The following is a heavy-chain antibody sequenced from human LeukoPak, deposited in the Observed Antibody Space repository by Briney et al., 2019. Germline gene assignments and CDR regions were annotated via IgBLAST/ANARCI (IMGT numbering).Heavy chain of an antibody. CDR1: GFTVSSFG. D-gene: IGHD5-12*01. CDR2: IWYDGSKQ. V-gene: IGHV3-33*01. Sequence: GVSLRLSCAASGFTVSSFGIHWVRQAPGKGLEWVALIWYDGSKQYYADSVKGRFTSSRDNFKSTVYLQMNSLRAEDTAVYFCARDWADSGSDYWGQGTLVIVSS. J-gene: IGHJ4*02. CDR3: ARDWADSGSDY.